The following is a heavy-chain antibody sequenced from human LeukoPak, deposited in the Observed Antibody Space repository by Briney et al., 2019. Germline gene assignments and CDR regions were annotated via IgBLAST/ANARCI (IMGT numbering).Heavy chain of an antibody. CDR1: GFTFSNYG. CDR3: AKVPADYYYYMDV. J-gene: IGHJ6*03. D-gene: IGHD5-12*01. V-gene: IGHV3-23*01. Sequence: GGSLRLSCAASGFTFSNYGMSWVRQVPGKGLEWVSAISTSGGSTYYADSAKGRFTISRDNSKNTLYLQMNSLRAEDTAVYYCAKVPADYYYYMDVWGKGTTVTISS. CDR2: ISTSGGST.